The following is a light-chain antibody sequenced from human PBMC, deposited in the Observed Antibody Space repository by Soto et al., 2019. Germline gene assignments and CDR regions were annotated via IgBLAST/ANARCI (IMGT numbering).Light chain of an antibody. V-gene: IGLV2-14*01. CDR3: SSYTSSSTLEVV. Sequence: QSALTQPASVSGSPGQSITISCTGTSSDVGGYNYVSWYQQHPGKAPKPMIYDVSNRPSGVSNRFSGSKSSNTASLTISGLQAEDEADYYCSSYTSSSTLEVVFGGGTKVTVL. CDR2: DVS. CDR1: SSDVGGYNY. J-gene: IGLJ2*01.